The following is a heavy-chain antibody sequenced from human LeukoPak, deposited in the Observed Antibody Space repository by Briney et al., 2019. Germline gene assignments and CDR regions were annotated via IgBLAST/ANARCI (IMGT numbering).Heavy chain of an antibody. Sequence: GGSLGLSCVASGFSFRNYAIHWVRQAPGKGLEYVSVINTDGRITYYADSVKGRFTISKDNSKNTVYLQMGSLRGEDMAVYYCTRDGGSFCDFDYWGQGALVTVSS. CDR1: GFSFRNYA. CDR3: TRDGGSFCDFDY. D-gene: IGHD1-26*01. V-gene: IGHV3-64*02. J-gene: IGHJ4*02. CDR2: INTDGRIT.